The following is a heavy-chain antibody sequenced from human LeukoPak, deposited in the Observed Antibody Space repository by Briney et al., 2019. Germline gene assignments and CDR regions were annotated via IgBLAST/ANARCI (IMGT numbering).Heavy chain of an antibody. V-gene: IGHV3-23*01. D-gene: IGHD4-23*01. Sequence: GGSLRLSCAASGFTFSNYAMSWVRQAPGKGLEWVSGISRSGGDTYYADSMEGRFTISRDNSKNTLYLQMNSLRAEDTAVYYCARDPFGGNSGNFDYWGQGTLVTVSS. CDR3: ARDPFGGNSGNFDY. J-gene: IGHJ4*02. CDR1: GFTFSNYA. CDR2: ISRSGGDT.